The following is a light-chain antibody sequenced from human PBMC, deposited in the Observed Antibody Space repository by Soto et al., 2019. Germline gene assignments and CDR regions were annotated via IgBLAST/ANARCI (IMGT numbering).Light chain of an antibody. V-gene: IGKV3-20*01. Sequence: VLTQSPATLSLSPGERATLSCRASQSISNNFAWFQQKPGQVPRLLIYGASSRATGIPDRFSGSGSGTDFTLTISRLEPEDFAVYYCQQYGSSWTFGQGTKVDIK. CDR2: GAS. J-gene: IGKJ1*01. CDR1: QSISNN. CDR3: QQYGSSWT.